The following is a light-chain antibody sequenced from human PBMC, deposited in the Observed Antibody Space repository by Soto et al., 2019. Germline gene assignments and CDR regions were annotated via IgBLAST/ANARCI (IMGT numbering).Light chain of an antibody. CDR1: QSILHRNGYNY. CDR2: LGS. V-gene: IGKV2-28*01. J-gene: IGKJ5*01. Sequence: DIVMTQSPLSLPVTPGEPASISCRSGQSILHRNGYNYLDWYLQKPGQSPQLLIYLGSNRASEVPDRFSGSGSGRDFTLKISRVEAEDVGVYYCMKALQTPITFGEGTRLDTK. CDR3: MKALQTPIT.